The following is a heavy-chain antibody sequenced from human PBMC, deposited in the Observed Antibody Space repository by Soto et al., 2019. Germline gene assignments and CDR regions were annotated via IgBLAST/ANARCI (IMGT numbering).Heavy chain of an antibody. D-gene: IGHD2-15*01. J-gene: IGHJ1*01. CDR3: AHTLRGAYSFSQH. Sequence: SETLSLTCTVSGVSITTSSYFWGWIRQPPGKGLEWIGSVYYSGSTYYNPSLKRRATISVDASPTQFSLKLTSVTAADTAVSSCAHTLRGAYSFSQHWGQGTLVTVSS. V-gene: IGHV4-39*01. CDR2: VYYSGST. CDR1: GVSITTSSYF.